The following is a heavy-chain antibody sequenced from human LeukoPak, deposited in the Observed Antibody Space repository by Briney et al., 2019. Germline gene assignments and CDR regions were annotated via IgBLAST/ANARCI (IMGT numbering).Heavy chain of an antibody. J-gene: IGHJ5*02. Sequence: ASVKVSCKASGYTFTSYYMHWVRQAPGQGLEWMGIINPSGGSTSYAQKFQGRVTMTRDTSTSTVYMELSSLRSEDTAVYYCATVAVAGRVNNWFDPWGQGTLVTVSS. CDR2: INPSGGST. V-gene: IGHV1-46*01. CDR1: GYTFTSYY. D-gene: IGHD6-19*01. CDR3: ATVAVAGRVNNWFDP.